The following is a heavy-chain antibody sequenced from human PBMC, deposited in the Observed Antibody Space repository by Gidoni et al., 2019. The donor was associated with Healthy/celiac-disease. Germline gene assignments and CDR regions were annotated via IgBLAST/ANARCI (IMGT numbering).Heavy chain of an antibody. CDR3: ARAPRTKAAAGTFDY. V-gene: IGHV4-31*03. CDR2: IYYSGST. Sequence: QVQLQESGPGLGKHSQTLSLTCTVSGGTISSGGYYWSWIRQNLGKGLEWIGYIYYSGSTYYNPSLKSRVTISVDTSKNQFSLKLSSVTAADTAVYYCARAPRTKAAAGTFDYWGQGTLVTVSS. D-gene: IGHD6-13*01. CDR1: GGTISSGGYY. J-gene: IGHJ4*02.